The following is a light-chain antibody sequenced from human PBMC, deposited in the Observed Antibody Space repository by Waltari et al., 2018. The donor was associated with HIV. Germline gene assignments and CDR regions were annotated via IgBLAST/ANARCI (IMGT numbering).Light chain of an antibody. CDR3: QQYNSYLFT. CDR2: KAS. V-gene: IGKV1-5*03. CDR1: QSISSW. Sequence: DIQMTQYPSTLSASVGDRVTITCRASQSISSWLAWYQQKPGKAPKLLIYKASSLESGVPSRFSGSGSGTEFTLTISSLQPDDFATYYCQQYNSYLFTFGPGTKVDIK. J-gene: IGKJ3*01.